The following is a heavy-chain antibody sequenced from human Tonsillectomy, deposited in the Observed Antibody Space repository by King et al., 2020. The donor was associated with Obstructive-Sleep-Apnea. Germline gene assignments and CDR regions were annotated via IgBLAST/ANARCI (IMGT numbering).Heavy chain of an antibody. CDR2: MWVSGGST. V-gene: IGHV3-23*04. D-gene: IGHD6-13*01. CDR1: GFTFSSYA. CDR3: AKDPIAAAGRFQYYFDY. Sequence: VQLVESGGGLVQPGGSLRLSCAASGFTFSSYAMSWVRQVPGKGLEWVSAMWVSGGSTYYAVSVKGRFTISRDNSKNTLYLQMNSLRAEDTAVYYCAKDPIAAAGRFQYYFDYWGQGTLVTVSS. J-gene: IGHJ4*02.